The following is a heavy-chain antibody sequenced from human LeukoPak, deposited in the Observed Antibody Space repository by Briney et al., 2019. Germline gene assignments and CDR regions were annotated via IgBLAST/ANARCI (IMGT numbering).Heavy chain of an antibody. V-gene: IGHV4-34*01. CDR3: ARVVKGYDYIWGSFTYFDY. J-gene: IGHJ4*02. CDR1: GGSFSGYY. D-gene: IGHD3-16*01. Sequence: PSETLSLTCAVYGGSFSGYYWSWIRQPPGKGLEWIGEINHSGSTNYNPSLKSRVTISVDTSKNQFSLKLSSVTAADTAAYYCARVVKGYDYIWGSFTYFDYWGQGTLVTVSS. CDR2: INHSGST.